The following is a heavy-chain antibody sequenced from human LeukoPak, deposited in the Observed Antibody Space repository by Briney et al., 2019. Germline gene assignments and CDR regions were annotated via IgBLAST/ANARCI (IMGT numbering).Heavy chain of an antibody. D-gene: IGHD6-13*01. CDR2: INHSGST. CDR3: ARDLYSSRTNDAFVI. V-gene: IGHV4-34*01. CDR1: GGSFSGYY. Sequence: SETLSLTCAVYGGSFSGYYWSWLRQPPGKGLEWIGEINHSGSTNYNPSLKSRVTISLDTSKNQFSLKLSSVTAADTAVYYCARDLYSSRTNDAFVIWGQGTMVTVSS. J-gene: IGHJ3*02.